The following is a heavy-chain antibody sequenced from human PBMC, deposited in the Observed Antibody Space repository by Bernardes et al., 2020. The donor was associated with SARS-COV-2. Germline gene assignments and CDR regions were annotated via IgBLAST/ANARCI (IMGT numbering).Heavy chain of an antibody. CDR1: GYTFPSYG. J-gene: IGHJ4*02. Sequence: ASVKVSCTASGYTFPSYGIPWVGQAPGKGLAGVGWICLYNGAPHLPHKFQGRLTMTTDRSTSTAYMELRNLRSDDTAMYYCARDRRLVMNYHGTYYFDVWGQGTLVTAPS. CDR2: ICLYNGAP. V-gene: IGHV1-18*04. CDR3: ARDRRLVMNYHGTYYFDV. D-gene: IGHD3-10*01.